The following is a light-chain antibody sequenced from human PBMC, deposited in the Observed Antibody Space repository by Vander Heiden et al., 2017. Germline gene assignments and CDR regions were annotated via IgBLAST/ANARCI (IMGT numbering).Light chain of an antibody. V-gene: IGLV1-51*01. CDR2: DNN. Sequence: VSAAPGQKVTISCSGSSSNIGNNYVSWYQQLPGTAPTLLIYDNNKRPSGIPDRFSGSKSGTSATLGITGLQTGDEADYYCGTWDSSLSAWVFGGGTKLTVL. J-gene: IGLJ3*02. CDR3: GTWDSSLSAWV. CDR1: SSNIGNNY.